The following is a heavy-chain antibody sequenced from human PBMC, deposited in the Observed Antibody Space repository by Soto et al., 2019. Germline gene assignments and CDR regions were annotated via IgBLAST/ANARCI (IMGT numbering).Heavy chain of an antibody. J-gene: IGHJ3*02. CDR3: ARDGYYDSSGYYLQGAFDI. D-gene: IGHD3-22*01. V-gene: IGHV1-69*01. Sequence: QVQLVQSGAEVKKPGSSVKVSCKASGGTFSSYAISWVRQAPGQGLEWMGGIIPIFGTANYAQKFQGRVTITADESTSTAYMELSSLRSEDTAVYYCARDGYYDSSGYYLQGAFDIWGQGTMVTVSS. CDR1: GGTFSSYA. CDR2: IIPIFGTA.